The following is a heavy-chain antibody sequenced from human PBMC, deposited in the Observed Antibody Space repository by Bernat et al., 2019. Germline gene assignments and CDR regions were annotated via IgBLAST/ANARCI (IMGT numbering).Heavy chain of an antibody. D-gene: IGHD2-21*01. J-gene: IGHJ4*02. Sequence: QLQLQESGPGLVKPSETLSLTCTVSGGSISSSSYYWGWIRQPPGKGLEWIGSIYYSGSTYYNPSLKSRVTISVYTSKNQFSLKLSSVTAADTAVYYCARHRAGVRYYFDYWGQGTLVTVSS. V-gene: IGHV4-39*01. CDR1: GGSISSSSYY. CDR2: IYYSGST. CDR3: ARHRAGVRYYFDY.